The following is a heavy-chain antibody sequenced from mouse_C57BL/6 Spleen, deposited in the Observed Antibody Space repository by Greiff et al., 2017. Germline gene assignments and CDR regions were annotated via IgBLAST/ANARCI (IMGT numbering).Heavy chain of an antibody. CDR3: TRWSNYAMDY. Sequence: QVQLQQSGAELVRPGASVTLSCKASGYTFTDYEMHWVKQTPVHGLEWIGAIDPETGGTAYNQKFKGKAILTADKSSSTAYMELRSRTSEDSAVYYCTRWSNYAMDYWGQGTSVTVSS. CDR1: GYTFTDYE. V-gene: IGHV1-15*01. J-gene: IGHJ4*01. D-gene: IGHD5-1*01. CDR2: IDPETGGT.